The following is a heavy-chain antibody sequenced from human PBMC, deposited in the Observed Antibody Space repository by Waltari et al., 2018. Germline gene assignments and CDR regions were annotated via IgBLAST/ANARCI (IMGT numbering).Heavy chain of an antibody. CDR3: ASLYCSGGSCYNAFDI. D-gene: IGHD2-15*01. J-gene: IGHJ3*02. CDR2: IYYSGST. CDR1: GGSISSSSYY. Sequence: QVQLQQWGPGLVKPSETLSLTCTVSGGSISSSSYYWGWIRQPPGKGLEWIGSIYYSGSTYYNPSLKSRVTISVDTSKNQFSLKLSSVTAADTAVYYCASLYCSGGSCYNAFDIWGQGTMVTVSS. V-gene: IGHV4-39*01.